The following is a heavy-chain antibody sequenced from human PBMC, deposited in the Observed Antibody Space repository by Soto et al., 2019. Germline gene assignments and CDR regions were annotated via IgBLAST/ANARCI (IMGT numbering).Heavy chain of an antibody. J-gene: IGHJ4*02. V-gene: IGHV1-69*08. D-gene: IGHD2-21*01. CDR3: ARDPSAGDSAGY. CDR2: IIPILGIA. Sequence: QVQLVQSGAEVKKPGSSVKVSCKASGGTFSSYTISWVRQAPGQGLEWMGRIIPILGIANSAQKFQGSVTTTXDKSTSTXYMXLRSLRSEDPAVYYCARDPSAGDSAGYWGQGTLVTVSS. CDR1: GGTFSSYT.